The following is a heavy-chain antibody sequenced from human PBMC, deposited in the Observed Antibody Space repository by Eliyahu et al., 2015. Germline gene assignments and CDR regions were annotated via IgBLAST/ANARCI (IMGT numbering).Heavy chain of an antibody. J-gene: IGHJ4*02. CDR2: IRYDGSNK. CDR1: GFTFSSYG. D-gene: IGHD2-15*01. V-gene: IGHV3-30*02. CDR3: AKGGGLGDPLDY. Sequence: QVQLVESGGGVVQPGGSLRLSCAASGFTFSSYGMHWVRQAPGKGLEWVAFIRYDGSNKYYADSVKGRFTISRDNSKNTLYLQMNSLRAEDTAVYYCAKGGGLGDPLDYWGQGTLVTVSS.